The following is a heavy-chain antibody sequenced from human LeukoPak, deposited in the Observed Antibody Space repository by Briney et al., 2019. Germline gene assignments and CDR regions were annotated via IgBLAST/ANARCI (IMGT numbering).Heavy chain of an antibody. V-gene: IGHV5-10-1*01. D-gene: IGHD3-10*01. J-gene: IGHJ3*02. CDR2: IDPSDSYT. CDR3: ASQGVRGVINDAFDI. CDR1: GYSFTSYW. Sequence: GESLKISCKGSGYSFTSYWISWVRQMPGKGLEWMGRIDPSDSYTNYSPSFQGHATISADKSISTAYLQWSSLKASDTAMYYCASQGVRGVINDAFDIWGQGTMVTVSS.